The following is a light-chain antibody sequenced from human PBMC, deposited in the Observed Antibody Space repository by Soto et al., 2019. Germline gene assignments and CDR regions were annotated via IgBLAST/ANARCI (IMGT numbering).Light chain of an antibody. V-gene: IGKV1-39*01. J-gene: IGKJ1*01. CDR1: QSISSD. CDR2: AAS. CDR3: QQSYSTPET. Sequence: DIQMTQSPSSLSASVGDRVTITCRASQSISSDLNWYQQKPGKAPKLLIYAASSLHSGVPSRFSGSGSGTAFTLTISSLQPEDFATYYCQQSYSTPETFGQGPKVEIK.